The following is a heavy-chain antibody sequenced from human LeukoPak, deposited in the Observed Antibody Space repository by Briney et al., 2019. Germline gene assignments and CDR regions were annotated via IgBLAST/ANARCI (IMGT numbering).Heavy chain of an antibody. J-gene: IGHJ4*02. CDR3: ARSNQADDY. CDR1: GFTFSSYW. D-gene: IGHD4-11*01. V-gene: IGHV3-74*01. CDR2: INTGGSST. Sequence: GGSLRLSCAASGFTFSSYWMRWVRQVPGKGLVWVSRINTGGSSTTYADSVKGRFTISRDNAKNTLHLQMNSLRAEDTAVYYCARSNQADDYRGQGTLGTGSP.